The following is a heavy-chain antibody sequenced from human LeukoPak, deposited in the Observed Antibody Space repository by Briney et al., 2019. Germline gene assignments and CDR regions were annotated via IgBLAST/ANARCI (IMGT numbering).Heavy chain of an antibody. CDR2: INHTGST. J-gene: IGHJ4*02. D-gene: IGHD6-13*01. CDR3: ARGRVSAAAGTWGERFFDY. V-gene: IGHV4-39*07. CDR1: GGSISSSSYY. Sequence: SETLSLTCTVSGGSISSSSYYWGWIRQPPGKGLEWIAEINHTGSTNYNPSLKTRVTMSVDTSKNQFSLRLNSVTAADSAMYFCARGRVSAAAGTWGERFFDYWGQGTLVIVSS.